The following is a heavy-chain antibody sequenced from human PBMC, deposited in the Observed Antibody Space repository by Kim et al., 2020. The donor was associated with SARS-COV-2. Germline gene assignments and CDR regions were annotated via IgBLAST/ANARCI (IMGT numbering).Heavy chain of an antibody. V-gene: IGHV3-23*01. CDR1: GFTFHNHD. CDR3: AKRESSSWSYIDY. D-gene: IGHD6-19*01. Sequence: GGSLRLSCAVSGFTFHNHDMNWVRQAPGRGLEWVSGISGSGIGTYYADSVKGRFTISKDFSKKMVYMEMNNVRVEDTAVYYCAKRESSSWSYIDYWGQGTLVSVSS. CDR2: ISGSGIGT. J-gene: IGHJ4*02.